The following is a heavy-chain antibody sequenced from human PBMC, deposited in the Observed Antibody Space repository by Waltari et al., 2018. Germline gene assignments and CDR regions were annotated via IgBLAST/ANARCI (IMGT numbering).Heavy chain of an antibody. D-gene: IGHD3-3*01. V-gene: IGHV1-2*02. Sequence: QVQLVQSGADVKKPGASVRVSCTTSGYTFNDYSIYWGRQAPGKGLEWMGWINPNTGATNLAQKYQGRLSMTRDTSITTAYMELNGLTSDDTAVYYCARDLFPSFWSGYGIDFWGQGTLVTVSS. CDR2: INPNTGAT. CDR3: ARDLFPSFWSGYGIDF. CDR1: GYTFNDYS. J-gene: IGHJ3*01.